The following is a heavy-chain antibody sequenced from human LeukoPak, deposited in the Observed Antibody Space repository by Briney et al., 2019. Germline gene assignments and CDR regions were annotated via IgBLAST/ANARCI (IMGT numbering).Heavy chain of an antibody. D-gene: IGHD5-18*01. CDR3: AKRIQSAMAMGY. Sequence: PGGSLRLSCAASGFSFSRYWMSWVRQAPGKGLEWVANIKQDGSEKNYVESVKGRFTISRDNAKNSLYLQTNSLRAEDTAVYYCAKRIQSAMAMGYWGQGTLVTVSS. CDR1: GFSFSRYW. J-gene: IGHJ4*02. V-gene: IGHV3-7*01. CDR2: IKQDGSEK.